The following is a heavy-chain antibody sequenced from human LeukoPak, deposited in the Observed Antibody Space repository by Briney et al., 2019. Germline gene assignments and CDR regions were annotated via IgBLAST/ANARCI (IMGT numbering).Heavy chain of an antibody. CDR1: GYSFTSYW. D-gene: IGHD3-10*01. V-gene: IGHV5-51*01. CDR3: ARQAGYYGSGSQNWFDP. Sequence: GESLKISCKGSGYSFTSYWIGWVRQMPGKGLEWMGIIYPGGSATRYSPSFQGQVTISDDKSISPAYLQWSSLKASHTAMYYCARQAGYYGSGSQNWFDPWGQGTLVTVSS. J-gene: IGHJ5*02. CDR2: IYPGGSAT.